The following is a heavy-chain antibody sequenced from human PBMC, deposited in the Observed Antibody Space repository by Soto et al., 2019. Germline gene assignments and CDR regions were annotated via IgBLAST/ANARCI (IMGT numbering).Heavy chain of an antibody. CDR1: GFTFSDFA. D-gene: IGHD1-20*01. CDR2: VSGLGGGT. Sequence: GGSLRLSCAASGFTFSDFAMSWVRQAPGKGLEWVSSVSGLGGGTYYADSVKGRFTVSRDDSKNTVYLQMNSLRAEDTAVYYCAKVYNSYYFDYWGQGALVTVSS. J-gene: IGHJ4*02. V-gene: IGHV3-23*01. CDR3: AKVYNSYYFDY.